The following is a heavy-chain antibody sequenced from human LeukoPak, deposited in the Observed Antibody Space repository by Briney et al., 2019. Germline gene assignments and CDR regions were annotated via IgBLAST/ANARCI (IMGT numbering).Heavy chain of an antibody. D-gene: IGHD3-16*01. V-gene: IGHV4-61*02. CDR3: ARVPRISHWGHFDL. J-gene: IGHJ2*01. Sequence: SETLSLTCTVSGGSISSGSYYWSWIRQPAGKGLEWIGRIYTSGSTNYNPSLKSRVTISVDTSKNQFSLNLNSVTAADTAVYYCARVPRISHWGHFDLWGRGTLVTVSS. CDR1: GGSISSGSYY. CDR2: IYTSGST.